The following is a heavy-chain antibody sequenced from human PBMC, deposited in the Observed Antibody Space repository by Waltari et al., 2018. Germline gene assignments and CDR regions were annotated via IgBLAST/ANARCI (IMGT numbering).Heavy chain of an antibody. J-gene: IGHJ4*02. CDR3: ASGGGYTNGWDY. V-gene: IGHV4-39*07. CDR2: FYYCGGT. Sequence: QPLLQESGPGLVKPSETLSLTCSVSGGSISSSNYYWGWIRQPPGKGLDWIGSFYYCGGTSYNSSLKSRATISLDTSKNQVSLKLSSVTAADTAVYFCASGGGYTNGWDYWGQGTLVTVSS. CDR1: GGSISSSNYY. D-gene: IGHD6-19*01.